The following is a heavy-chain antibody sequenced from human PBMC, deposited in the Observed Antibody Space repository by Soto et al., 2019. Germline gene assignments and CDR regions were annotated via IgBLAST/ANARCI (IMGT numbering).Heavy chain of an antibody. D-gene: IGHD1-26*01. Sequence: GESLKISCKGSGYSFTSYWIGWVRQMPGKGLDWMGIIYPGDSDTRYSPSFQGQVTISADKSISTAYLQWSSLKASDTAMYYCARSGGSYSNSLYGMAVWGQGTTVTGSS. CDR3: ARSGGSYSNSLYGMAV. CDR1: GYSFTSYW. CDR2: IYPGDSDT. V-gene: IGHV5-51*01. J-gene: IGHJ6*02.